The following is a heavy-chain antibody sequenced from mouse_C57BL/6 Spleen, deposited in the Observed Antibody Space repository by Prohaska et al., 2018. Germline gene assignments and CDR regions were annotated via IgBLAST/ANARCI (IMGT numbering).Heavy chain of an antibody. D-gene: IGHD2-2*01. CDR3: ARTGGLPPYYFDY. J-gene: IGHJ2*01. V-gene: IGHV1-81*01. CDR1: GYTFTSYG. CDR2: IYPRSGNT. Sequence: GAELARPGASVKLSCKASGYTFTSYGISWVKQRTGQGLEWIGEIYPRSGNTYYNEKFKGKATLTADKSSSTAYMELRSLTSEDSAVYFCARTGGLPPYYFDYWGQGTTLTVSS.